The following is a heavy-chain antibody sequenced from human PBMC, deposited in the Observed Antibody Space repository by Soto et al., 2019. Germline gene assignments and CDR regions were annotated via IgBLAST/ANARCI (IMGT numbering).Heavy chain of an antibody. D-gene: IGHD2-21*01. CDR3: TRDPTYYRDCGDY. J-gene: IGHJ4*02. CDR2: IIPIFGAA. V-gene: IGHV1-69*12. CDR1: GGTFNSYA. Sequence: QVQLVQSGAEVKKPGSSVKVSCKASGGTFNSYAINWVRQAPGQGLEWMGGIIPIFGAANYAQKFQGRVTITADESTSTAYMALSSLRSEDTAVYYCTRDPTYYRDCGDYWGQGTMVTASS.